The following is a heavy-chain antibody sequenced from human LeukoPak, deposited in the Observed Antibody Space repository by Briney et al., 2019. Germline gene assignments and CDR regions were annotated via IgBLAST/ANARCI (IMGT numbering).Heavy chain of an antibody. CDR1: GGSISSYY. CDR3: ARVRDSGYDYFDY. CDR2: IYYSGST. J-gene: IGHJ4*02. D-gene: IGHD5-12*01. Sequence: ETLSLTCTVSGGSISSYYWSWIRQPPGKGLEWIGYIYYSGSTNYNPSLKSRVTISVDTSKNQFSLKLSSVTAADTAVYYCARVRDSGYDYFDYWGQGTLVTVSS. V-gene: IGHV4-59*01.